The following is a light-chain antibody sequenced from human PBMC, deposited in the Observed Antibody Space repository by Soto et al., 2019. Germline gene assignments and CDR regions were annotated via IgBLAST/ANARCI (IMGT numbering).Light chain of an antibody. V-gene: IGLV2-14*01. CDR1: SSDVGGYDY. CDR3: SSYAGSNRV. J-gene: IGLJ1*01. CDR2: EVS. Sequence: QSVLTQPASVSGSPGQSITISCTGTSSDVGGYDYVSWYQLHPGKAPKLMVFEVSNRPSGVSYRFSGSKSGNTASLTISGLQAEDEADYYCSSYAGSNRVFGTGTKVTVL.